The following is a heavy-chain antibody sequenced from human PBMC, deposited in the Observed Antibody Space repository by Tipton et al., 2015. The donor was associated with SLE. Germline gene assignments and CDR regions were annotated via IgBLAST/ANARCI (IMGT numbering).Heavy chain of an antibody. CDR1: GVSLSSHY. D-gene: IGHD4-17*01. CDR2: IYYSGGT. V-gene: IGHV4-59*11. CDR3: ARVVDYGDRSYLFDY. J-gene: IGHJ4*02. Sequence: TLSLICIVSGVSLSSHYWRWIRQPPGKGLEWIGYIYYSGGTNYKPPLKSRLTISFDTSKNQFSLKLSSVTAADRAVYYCARVVDYGDRSYLFDYWGQGTLVTVSS.